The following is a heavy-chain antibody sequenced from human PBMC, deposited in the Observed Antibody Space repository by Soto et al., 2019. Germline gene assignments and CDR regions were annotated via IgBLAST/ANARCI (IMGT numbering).Heavy chain of an antibody. CDR1: GFTFGGYS. Sequence: RRLSSAASGFTFGGYSMNWVRQAPGKGLEWISYISSLSSPRYYAESVEGRFIISRDNAKNSLYLQMNSLRDEDTAVYFCVREDILGARSFDYWGQGTRVTVSS. CDR2: ISSLSSPR. J-gene: IGHJ4*02. D-gene: IGHD1-26*01. V-gene: IGHV3-48*02. CDR3: VREDILGARSFDY.